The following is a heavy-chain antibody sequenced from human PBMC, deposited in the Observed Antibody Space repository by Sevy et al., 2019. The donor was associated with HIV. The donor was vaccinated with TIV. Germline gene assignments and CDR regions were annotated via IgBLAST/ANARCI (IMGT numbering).Heavy chain of an antibody. J-gene: IGHJ6*02. CDR2: ISYDGSNK. CDR1: GFTFSSYA. Sequence: GGSLGLSCAASGFTFSSYAMHWVRQAPGKGLEWVAVISYDGSNKYYADSVKGRFTISRDNSKNTLYLQMNSLRAEDTAVYYCARESPRREYYYDSSGYYGMDVWGQGTTVTVSS. V-gene: IGHV3-30*04. D-gene: IGHD3-22*01. CDR3: ARESPRREYYYDSSGYYGMDV.